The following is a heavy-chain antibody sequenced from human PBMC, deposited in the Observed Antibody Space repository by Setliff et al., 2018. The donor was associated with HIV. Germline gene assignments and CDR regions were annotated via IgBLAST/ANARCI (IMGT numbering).Heavy chain of an antibody. CDR1: GGSISSYY. CDR3: IIAYSSGWLAPMGFDS. D-gene: IGHD6-19*01. Sequence: SETLSLTCTVSGGSISSYYWSWIRQPPGKALEWIGYIYTSGSTNYNPSLKSRVTVSVDTSKNQFSLKLSSVTAADTAVYYCIIAYSSGWLAPMGFDSWGQGTLVTVSS. V-gene: IGHV4-4*08. J-gene: IGHJ4*02. CDR2: IYTSGST.